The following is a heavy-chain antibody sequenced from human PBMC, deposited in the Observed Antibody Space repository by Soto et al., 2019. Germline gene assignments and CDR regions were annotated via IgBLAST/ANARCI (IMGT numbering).Heavy chain of an antibody. Sequence: QVQLVESGGGVVQPGKSLRLSCAASGFSFSTYGMHWVRQAPGKGLEWVAVISYDGSNKYYADSVKGRFTISRDNSKNTLYLQMNSLRGEDTAVYYCAKTQQWLGHYFDYWGQGTLVTVSS. CDR1: GFSFSTYG. CDR3: AKTQQWLGHYFDY. CDR2: ISYDGSNK. V-gene: IGHV3-30*18. J-gene: IGHJ4*02. D-gene: IGHD6-19*01.